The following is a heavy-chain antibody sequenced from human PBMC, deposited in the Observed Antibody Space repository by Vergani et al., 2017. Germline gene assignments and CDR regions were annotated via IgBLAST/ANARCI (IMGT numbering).Heavy chain of an antibody. Sequence: QVQLQQWGAGLLKPSETLSLTCAVYGGSFSGYYWSWIRQPPGKGLEWIGEINHSGSTNYNPSLKSRVTISVDTSKNQFSLKLSSVTAADTAVYYCARGCPYYYGSGSYRCPNDYWGQGTLVTVSS. CDR3: ARGCPYYYGSGSYRCPNDY. D-gene: IGHD3-10*01. CDR1: GGSFSGYY. J-gene: IGHJ4*02. V-gene: IGHV4-34*01. CDR2: INHSGST.